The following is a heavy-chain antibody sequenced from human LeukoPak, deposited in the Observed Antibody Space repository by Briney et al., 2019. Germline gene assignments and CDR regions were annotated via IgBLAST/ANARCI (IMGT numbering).Heavy chain of an antibody. Sequence: GGSLRLSCAASGITFSSYAMHWVRQAPGKGLEWVAVISYDGSNKYYADSVKGRFTISRDNSKNTLYLQMNSLRAEDTAVYYCARALVVVTAKQDYWGQGTLVTVSS. D-gene: IGHD2-21*02. CDR2: ISYDGSNK. CDR3: ARALVVVTAKQDY. CDR1: GITFSSYA. V-gene: IGHV3-30*04. J-gene: IGHJ4*02.